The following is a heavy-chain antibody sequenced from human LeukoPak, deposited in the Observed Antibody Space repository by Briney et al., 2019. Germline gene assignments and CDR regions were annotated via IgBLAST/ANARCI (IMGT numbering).Heavy chain of an antibody. J-gene: IGHJ4*02. Sequence: SETLSLTCTVSGGSISSSSYYWGWIRQPPGKGLEWIGSIYYSGSTYYNPSLKSRVTISVDTSKNQFSLKLSSVTAADTAVYYCARQGDTAMVNHYFDYWGQGTLVTVSS. D-gene: IGHD5-18*01. V-gene: IGHV4-39*01. CDR2: IYYSGST. CDR3: ARQGDTAMVNHYFDY. CDR1: GGSISSSSYY.